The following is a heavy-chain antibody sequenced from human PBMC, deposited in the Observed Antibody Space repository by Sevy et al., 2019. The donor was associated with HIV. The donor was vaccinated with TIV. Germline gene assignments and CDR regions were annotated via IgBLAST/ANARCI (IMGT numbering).Heavy chain of an antibody. CDR1: GFTFSSYG. CDR3: ARGVYDFWSGYYNGPLYYFDY. D-gene: IGHD3-3*01. CDR2: IWYDGSNK. Sequence: GGSLRLSCAASGFTFSSYGMHWVRQAPGKGLEWVAVIWYDGSNKHYADSVKGRFTISGDNSKNRLYLQMNSLRAEDTAVYYCARGVYDFWSGYYNGPLYYFDYWGQGTLVTVSS. V-gene: IGHV3-33*01. J-gene: IGHJ4*02.